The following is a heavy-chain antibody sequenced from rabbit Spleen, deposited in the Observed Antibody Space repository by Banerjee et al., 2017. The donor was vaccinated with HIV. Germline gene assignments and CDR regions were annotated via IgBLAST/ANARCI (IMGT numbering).Heavy chain of an antibody. CDR3: VRGASSSGYYNL. Sequence: EESGGDLVKPEGSLTLTCTASGFSFSSSYWICWVRQVPGKGLEWIGYIDLVFGSTYYASWVNGRFTISSHNAQNTLYLQLNSLTAADTATYFCVRGASSSGYYNLWGPGTLVTVS. J-gene: IGHJ4*01. D-gene: IGHD1-1*01. CDR2: IDLVFGST. CDR1: GFSFSSSYW. V-gene: IGHV1S45*01.